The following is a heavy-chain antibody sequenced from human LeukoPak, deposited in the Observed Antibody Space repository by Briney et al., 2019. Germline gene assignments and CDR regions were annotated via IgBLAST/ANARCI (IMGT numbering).Heavy chain of an antibody. V-gene: IGHV3-30*18. CDR2: ISYDGSNK. CDR3: AKDGHSSGWYGDY. CDR1: GFTFSSYG. J-gene: IGHJ4*02. D-gene: IGHD6-19*01. Sequence: PGGSLRLSCAASGFTFSSYGMHWVRQAPGKGLEWVAVISYDGSNKYYADSVKGRFTISRDNSKNTLYLQMNSLRAEDTAVYYCAKDGHSSGWYGDYWGQGTLVTVSS.